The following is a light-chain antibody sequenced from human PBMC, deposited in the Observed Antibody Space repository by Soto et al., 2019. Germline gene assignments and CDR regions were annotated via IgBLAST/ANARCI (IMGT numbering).Light chain of an antibody. CDR1: SSDVGGYNY. V-gene: IGLV2-8*01. CDR3: SSFTTSNTLV. Sequence: QSALTQPPSASGSPGQSVAISCTGTSSDVGGYNYVSWYQQHPGKAPKLMIYEVNKRPSGVPDRFSGSKSGNTASLTVSGLQAEDEADYYCSSFTTSNTLVFGTGTKVTGL. CDR2: EVN. J-gene: IGLJ1*01.